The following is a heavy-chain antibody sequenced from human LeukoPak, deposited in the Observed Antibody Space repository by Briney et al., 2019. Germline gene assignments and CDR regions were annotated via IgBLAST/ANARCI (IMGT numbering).Heavy chain of an antibody. CDR1: GFTFSSYG. D-gene: IGHD3-9*01. Sequence: GGSLRLSCAASGFTFSSYGMHWVRQAPGKGLEWVAVIWYDGSNKYYADSVKGRFTISRDNSKNTLYLQMNSLRSDDTAVYYCARAFYDILTGYATPIGYWGQGTLVTVSS. V-gene: IGHV3-33*01. CDR3: ARAFYDILTGYATPIGY. CDR2: IWYDGSNK. J-gene: IGHJ4*02.